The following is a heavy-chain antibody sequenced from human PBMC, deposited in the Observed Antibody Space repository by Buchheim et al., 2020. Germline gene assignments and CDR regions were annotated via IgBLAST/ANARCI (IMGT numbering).Heavy chain of an antibody. Sequence: QVQLVESGGGVVQPGRSLRLSCAASGFTFSSYAMHWVRQAPGKGLEWVAVISYDGSNKYYADSVKGRFTISRENSKNTLYLQMNSLRAEYTAVYYCARVTDFDFWSGRLDYWGQGTL. CDR2: ISYDGSNK. CDR3: ARVTDFDFWSGRLDY. D-gene: IGHD3-3*01. J-gene: IGHJ4*02. CDR1: GFTFSSYA. V-gene: IGHV3-30-3*01.